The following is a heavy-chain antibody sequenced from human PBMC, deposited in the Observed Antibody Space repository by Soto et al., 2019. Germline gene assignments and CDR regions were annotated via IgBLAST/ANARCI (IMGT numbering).Heavy chain of an antibody. CDR3: AKVLQYYDTPCGLDV. J-gene: IGHJ6*02. V-gene: IGHV3-23*01. CDR2: ISGSGSST. D-gene: IGHD3-22*01. CDR1: GFTFSSYA. Sequence: GGSLRLSCAASGFTFSSYAMTWVRQAPGKGLEWVSGISGSGSSTYYADSVKGRFTISRDNSKNTLYLQMNSLRAEDTAVYYCAKVLQYYDTPCGLDVWGQGTTVTVSS.